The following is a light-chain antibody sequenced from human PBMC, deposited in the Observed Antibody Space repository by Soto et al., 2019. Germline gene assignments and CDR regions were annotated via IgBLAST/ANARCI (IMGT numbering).Light chain of an antibody. CDR3: QQYGTSLVT. J-gene: IGKJ5*01. CDR1: QSVNSNH. CDR2: GAS. Sequence: EIVLTQSPGTLSLSPGERATLSCRASQSVNSNHLAWYQQRPGQAPRLLIYGASIRATGIPDRFSGSGSGTDFTLTISRLEPEYFAVFYCQQYGTSLVTFGQGTRLEI. V-gene: IGKV3-20*01.